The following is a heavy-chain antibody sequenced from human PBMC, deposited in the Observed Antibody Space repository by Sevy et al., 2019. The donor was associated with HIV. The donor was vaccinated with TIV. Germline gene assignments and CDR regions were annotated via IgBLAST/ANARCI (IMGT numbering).Heavy chain of an antibody. Sequence: SETLSLTCTVSGYSINRNTYWGWIRQPPGKGLEWLGSVHHGGSTYYNPSLKSRVPISTDTSKNQFSLKLNSVTAADPAVYFCARDSSNYYDSGSHYKTNVAGSAWFDPWGQGTLVTVSS. CDR3: ARDSSNYYDSGSHYKTNVAGSAWFDP. CDR1: GYSINRNTY. D-gene: IGHD3-10*01. CDR2: VHHGGST. V-gene: IGHV4-38-2*02. J-gene: IGHJ5*02.